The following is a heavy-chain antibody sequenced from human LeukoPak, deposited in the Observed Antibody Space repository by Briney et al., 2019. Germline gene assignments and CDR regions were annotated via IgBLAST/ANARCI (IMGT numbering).Heavy chain of an antibody. D-gene: IGHD2-2*01. CDR1: GYTFTRYY. CDR3: ALVVPAAIQNGNYFDY. Sequence: ASVKVSCKASGYTFTRYYMHWVRQAPGQGLEWMGIINPSGGSTSYAQKFQGRVTMTRVTSTSTVYMELSSLRSEDTAVYYCALVVPAAIQNGNYFDYWGQGTLVTVSS. CDR2: INPSGGST. V-gene: IGHV1-46*01. J-gene: IGHJ4*02.